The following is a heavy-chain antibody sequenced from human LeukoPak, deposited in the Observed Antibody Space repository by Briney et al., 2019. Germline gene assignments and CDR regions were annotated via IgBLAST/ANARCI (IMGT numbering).Heavy chain of an antibody. CDR2: ISAYNGNT. J-gene: IGHJ4*02. Sequence: ASVKVSCKASGYTFTSYGISWVRQAPGQGLEWMGWISAYNGNTNYAQKLQGRVTMTTDTSTSTAYMELRSLRSDDTAVYYCARAKGGDTAMVPFDYWGQGTLVTVSS. CDR3: ARAKGGDTAMVPFDY. V-gene: IGHV1-18*01. CDR1: GYTFTSYG. D-gene: IGHD5-18*01.